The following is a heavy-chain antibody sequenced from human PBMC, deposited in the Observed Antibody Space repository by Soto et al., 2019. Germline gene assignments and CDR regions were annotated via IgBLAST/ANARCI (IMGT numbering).Heavy chain of an antibody. CDR1: GGSIRSYY. CDR2: ISYTGST. D-gene: IGHD2-15*01. CDR3: ARRGSAAALF. V-gene: IGHV4-59*12. Sequence: SETLSLTCTVSGGSIRSYYWSWIRQPPGEGLEWIGYISYTGSTNYNPSLKSRVTISVDTSKNQFSLKLSSVTAADTAVYYCARRGSAAALFWGQGTQVTVSS. J-gene: IGHJ4*02.